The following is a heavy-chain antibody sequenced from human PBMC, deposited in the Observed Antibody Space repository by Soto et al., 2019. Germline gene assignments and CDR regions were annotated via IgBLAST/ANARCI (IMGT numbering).Heavy chain of an antibody. V-gene: IGHV1-2*02. CDR1: GYTFTGYY. J-gene: IGHJ6*02. CDR3: ARDRDFWSGYYQRPDYYGMDV. D-gene: IGHD3-3*01. Sequence: ASVKVSCKASGYTFTGYYMHWVRQAPGQGLEWMGWINPNSGGTNYAQKFQGRVTMTRDTSISTAYMELSRLRSDDTAVYYCARDRDFWSGYYQRPDYYGMDVWGQGTTVTVSS. CDR2: INPNSGGT.